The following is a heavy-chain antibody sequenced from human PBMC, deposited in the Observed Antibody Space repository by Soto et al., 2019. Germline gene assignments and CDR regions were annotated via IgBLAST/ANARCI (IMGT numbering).Heavy chain of an antibody. Sequence: PRGSHRVSWAAYGFTFSRSGMHWFRQAPGKGLEWVAGIGFDGSDKYYADSVKGRFTMSRDNSKNTLYLQMNRLRAEDTAVYYCAGDYPYGMYVWGQGITVTVS. J-gene: IGHJ6*02. CDR2: IGFDGSDK. CDR1: GFTFSRSG. V-gene: IGHV3-33*01. CDR3: AGDYPYGMYV.